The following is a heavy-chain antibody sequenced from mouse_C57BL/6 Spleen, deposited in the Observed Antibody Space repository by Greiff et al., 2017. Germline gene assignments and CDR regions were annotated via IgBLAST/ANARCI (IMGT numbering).Heavy chain of an antibody. CDR1: GYKFTGYW. D-gene: IGHD2-4*01. Sequence: QVQLQQSGAELMKPGASVKLSCTATGYKFTGYWIEWVKQRPGHGLEWIGEIFPGSGSTNYNAKFKGKATITADTSSNTAYMQLSSLTTEDSAIYYCARLYYDYDGFAYWGQGTLVTVSA. CDR3: ARLYYDYDGFAY. J-gene: IGHJ3*01. V-gene: IGHV1-9*01. CDR2: IFPGSGST.